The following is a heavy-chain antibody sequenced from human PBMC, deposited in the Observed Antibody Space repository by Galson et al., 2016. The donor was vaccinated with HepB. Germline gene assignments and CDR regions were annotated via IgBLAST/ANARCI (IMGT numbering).Heavy chain of an antibody. CDR2: IIPIFGTA. D-gene: IGHD1-26*01. CDR3: ARKRGANPDPYYYYYYGMDV. V-gene: IGHV1-69*13. CDR1: GGTFSSYA. J-gene: IGHJ6*02. Sequence: SVKVSCKASGGTFSSYAISWVRQAPGQGLEWMGGIIPIFGTANYAQKFQGRVTITADESTSTAYVELSSLRSEDTAVYYCARKRGANPDPYYYYYYGMDVWGQGTTVTVSS.